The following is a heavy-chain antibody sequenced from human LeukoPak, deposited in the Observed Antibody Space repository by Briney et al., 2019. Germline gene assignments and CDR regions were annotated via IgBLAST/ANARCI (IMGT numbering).Heavy chain of an antibody. CDR3: AKVTGDSYDSSGYYYVGYFDY. Sequence: GGSLRLSCAASGFTFSSYAMSWVRQAPGKGLEWVSANSGSGGSTYYADSVKGRFTISRDNSKNTLYLQMNSLRAEDTAVYYCAKVTGDSYDSSGYYYVGYFDYWGQGTLVTVSS. J-gene: IGHJ4*02. CDR1: GFTFSSYA. CDR2: NSGSGGST. V-gene: IGHV3-23*01. D-gene: IGHD3-22*01.